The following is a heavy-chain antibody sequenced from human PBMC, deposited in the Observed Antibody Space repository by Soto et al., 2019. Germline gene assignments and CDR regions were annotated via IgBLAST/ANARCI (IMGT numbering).Heavy chain of an antibody. D-gene: IGHD3-3*01. J-gene: IGHJ6*02. CDR3: ARGSVSDFWSGYYPPSGMDV. Sequence: GGSLRLSCAASGFTFSSYWMHWVRQAPGKGLVWVSRINSDGSSTGYADSVKGRFTISRDNAKNTLYLQMNSLRAEDTAVYYCARGSVSDFWSGYYPPSGMDVWGQGTTVTVSS. V-gene: IGHV3-74*01. CDR2: INSDGSST. CDR1: GFTFSSYW.